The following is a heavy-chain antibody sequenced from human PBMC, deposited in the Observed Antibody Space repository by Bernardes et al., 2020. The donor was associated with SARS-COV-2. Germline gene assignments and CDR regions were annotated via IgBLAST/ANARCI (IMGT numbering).Heavy chain of an antibody. CDR2: ISSSSSYI. CDR3: ARVPLDRFDARPEYYYGMDV. J-gene: IGHJ6*04. D-gene: IGHD6-6*01. V-gene: IGHV3-21*01. Sequence: VGSLLLSCAASGFTFRSSSMNWVRQAPGPGLEWVSSISSSSSYIYYADSVKGRFTISRDNAKNSLYLQMNSLRAEDTAVYYCARVPLDRFDARPEYYYGMDVWGKGTTVTVSS. CDR1: GFTFRSSS.